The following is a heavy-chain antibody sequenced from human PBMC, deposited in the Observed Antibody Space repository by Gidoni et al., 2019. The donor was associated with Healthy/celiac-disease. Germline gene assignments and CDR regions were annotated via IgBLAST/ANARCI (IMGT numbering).Heavy chain of an antibody. J-gene: IGHJ3*02. D-gene: IGHD3-22*01. CDR2: IDWVDDK. V-gene: IGHV2-70*01. CDR1: GFSLSTSGMC. Sequence: QVTLRESGPALVKPTQTLTLTCTFSGFSLSTSGMCVSWLRQPPGKALEWLALIDWVDDKYYSTSLKTRLTISKDTSKNQVVLTMTTMDPVDTATYYCARMRDGYDRDAFDIWGQGTMVTVSS. CDR3: ARMRDGYDRDAFDI.